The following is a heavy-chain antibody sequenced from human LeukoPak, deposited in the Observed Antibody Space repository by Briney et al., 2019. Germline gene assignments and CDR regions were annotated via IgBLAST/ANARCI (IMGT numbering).Heavy chain of an antibody. J-gene: IGHJ4*02. CDR1: GGSFSGYY. Sequence: SETLSLTCAVYGGSFSGYYWSWIRQPPGKGLEWIGYIYYSGSTNYNPSLKSRVTISVDTSKNQFSLKLSSVTAADTAVYYSAREYPYYYDSSGPFYYFDYWGQGTLVTVSS. CDR2: IYYSGST. CDR3: AREYPYYYDSSGPFYYFDY. V-gene: IGHV4-59*01. D-gene: IGHD3-22*01.